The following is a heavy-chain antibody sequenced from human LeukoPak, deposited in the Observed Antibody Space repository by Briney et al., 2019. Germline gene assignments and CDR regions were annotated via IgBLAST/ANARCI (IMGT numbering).Heavy chain of an antibody. D-gene: IGHD1-26*01. Sequence: PGESLRLSCAASGFTFSSYTMNWVRQAPGKGLEWVSSISSSSSYIYYADSVKGRFTISRDNAKNSLYLQMNSLRAEDTAVYYCASLTDIEAGAVRYWGQGTLVTVSS. J-gene: IGHJ4*02. CDR2: ISSSSSYI. CDR1: GFTFSSYT. CDR3: ASLTDIEAGAVRY. V-gene: IGHV3-21*01.